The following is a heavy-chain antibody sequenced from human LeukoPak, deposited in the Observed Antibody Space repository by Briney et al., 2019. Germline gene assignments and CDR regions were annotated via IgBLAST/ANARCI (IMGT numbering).Heavy chain of an antibody. Sequence: SVKVSCKASGGTFSSYAISWVRQAPGQGPEWMGGIIPIFGTANYAQKFQGRVTITADESTSTAYMELSSLRSEDTAVYYCARDRGSSGTFDYWGQGTLVTVSS. D-gene: IGHD6-19*01. V-gene: IGHV1-69*13. CDR2: IIPIFGTA. J-gene: IGHJ4*02. CDR3: ARDRGSSGTFDY. CDR1: GGTFSSYA.